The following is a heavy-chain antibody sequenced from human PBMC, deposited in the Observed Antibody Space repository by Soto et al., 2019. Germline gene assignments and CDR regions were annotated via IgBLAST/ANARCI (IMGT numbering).Heavy chain of an antibody. CDR2: INYSGST. CDR3: ARSSMVRGVPTWFDP. V-gene: IGHV4-59*08. D-gene: IGHD3-10*01. CDR1: GGSISSYY. Sequence: SETLSLTCAVSGGSISSYYWSWIRQPPGKGLEWIGNINYSGSTYYNPSLKSRVTISVDTSKNQFSLKLSSVTAADTAVYYCARSSMVRGVPTWFDPWGQGTLVTVPQ. J-gene: IGHJ5*02.